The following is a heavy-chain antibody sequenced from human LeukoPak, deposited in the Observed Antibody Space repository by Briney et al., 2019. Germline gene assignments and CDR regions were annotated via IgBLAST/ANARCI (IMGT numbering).Heavy chain of an antibody. CDR3: ARGRGTYYDFWSGYNSWFDP. J-gene: IGHJ5*02. Sequence: ASVKVSCKASGGTFSSYAISWVRQAPGQGLEWMGGIIPIFGTANYAQKFQGRVTITADESTSTAYMELSSLRSEDTAVYYCARGRGTYYDFWSGYNSWFDPWGQGTLVTVSS. V-gene: IGHV1-69*01. D-gene: IGHD3-3*01. CDR1: GGTFSSYA. CDR2: IIPIFGTA.